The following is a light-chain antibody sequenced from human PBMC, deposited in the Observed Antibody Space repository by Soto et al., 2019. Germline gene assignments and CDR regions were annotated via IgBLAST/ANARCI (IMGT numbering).Light chain of an antibody. CDR2: GTS. Sequence: EIVMTQSPATLSVSPGERATLSCRASQSVSSNLAWYQQKTGQAPRLLIYGTSIRAAGIPERFSGSGSGTDFTLTISRLEPEDFAVYYCLQYDSSRTFGQGTKVDMK. V-gene: IGKV3D-15*01. CDR1: QSVSSN. J-gene: IGKJ1*01. CDR3: LQYDSSRT.